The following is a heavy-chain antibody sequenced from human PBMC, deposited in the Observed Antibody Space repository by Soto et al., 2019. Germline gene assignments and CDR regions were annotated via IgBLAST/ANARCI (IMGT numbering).Heavy chain of an antibody. CDR1: GGTFSIYA. Sequence: SVKVSCKASGGTFSIYAISWLRQPPGRGFEWMGGIIPIFGTANYAQKFQGRVTITADESTSTAYMELSSLRSEDTAVYYCARVSSGYAPAPFDYWGQGTLVTVSS. J-gene: IGHJ4*02. D-gene: IGHD3-22*01. CDR2: IIPIFGTA. V-gene: IGHV1-69*13. CDR3: ARVSSGYAPAPFDY.